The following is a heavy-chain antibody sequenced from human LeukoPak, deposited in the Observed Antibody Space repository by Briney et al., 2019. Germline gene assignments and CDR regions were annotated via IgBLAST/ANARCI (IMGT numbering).Heavy chain of an antibody. J-gene: IGHJ4*02. CDR3: ARELRYFDWFTRYYFDC. Sequence: GRSLRLSCAASGFTFSSYGMHWVRQAPGKGLEWVSAISGSGGSPNYVDSVKGRFTISRDNSKNTLYLQMKSLRAEDTAVYYCARELRYFDWFTRYYFDCWGQGTLVTVSS. CDR1: GFTFSSYG. CDR2: ISGSGGSP. D-gene: IGHD3-9*01. V-gene: IGHV3-23*01.